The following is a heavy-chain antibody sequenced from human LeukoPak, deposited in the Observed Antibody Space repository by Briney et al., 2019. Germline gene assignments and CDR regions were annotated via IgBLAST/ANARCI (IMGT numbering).Heavy chain of an antibody. V-gene: IGHV4-39*07. J-gene: IGHJ5*02. CDR3: ARGRGAHDYGDPYNWFDP. Sequence: LETLSLTCTISGGSISSSSYYWGWIRQPPGKGLEWIGSIYYSGSTYYNPSLKSRVTISVDTSKNQFSLKLSSVTAADTAVYYCARGRGAHDYGDPYNWFDPWGQGTLVTVSS. D-gene: IGHD4-17*01. CDR2: IYYSGST. CDR1: GGSISSSSYY.